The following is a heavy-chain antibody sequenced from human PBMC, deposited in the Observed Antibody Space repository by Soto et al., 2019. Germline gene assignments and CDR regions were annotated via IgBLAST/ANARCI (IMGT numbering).Heavy chain of an antibody. V-gene: IGHV4-30-2*01. CDR2: IYHSGST. CDR3: AREVYYDSSGYYHGRAFDI. D-gene: IGHD3-22*01. Sequence: PSETLSLTCAGSGGSISSGGYSGSWIRQPPGKGLEWIGYIYHSGSTYYNPSLKSRVTISVDRSKNQFSLKLSSVTAADTAVYYCAREVYYDSSGYYHGRAFDIWGQGTMVTVSS. CDR1: GGSISSGGYS. J-gene: IGHJ3*02.